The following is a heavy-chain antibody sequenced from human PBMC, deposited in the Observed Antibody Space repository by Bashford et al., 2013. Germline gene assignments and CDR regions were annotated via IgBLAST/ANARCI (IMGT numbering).Heavy chain of an antibody. D-gene: IGHD5-12*01. J-gene: IGHJ6*02. Sequence: ASVKVSCKASGYTFTGYYIHWVRQAPGQGLEWMGWINPDSGGSTSYAQKFQGRVTMTRDTSTSTVYMELSSLRSEDTAVYYCARGGDIVATIVDYYYGMDVWGQGTTVTVSS. CDR1: GYTFTGYY. V-gene: IGHV1-46*01. CDR2: INPDSGGST. CDR3: ARGGDIVATIVDYYYGMDV.